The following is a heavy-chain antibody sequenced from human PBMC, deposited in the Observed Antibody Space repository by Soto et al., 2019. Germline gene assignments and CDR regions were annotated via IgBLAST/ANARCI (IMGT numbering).Heavy chain of an antibody. V-gene: IGHV1-46*01. J-gene: IGHJ4*02. CDR1: GYTFTSYY. Sequence: ASVKVSCKASGYTFTSYYMHWVRQAPGQGLEWMGIINPSGGSTSYAQKFQGRVTMTRDTSTSTVYMELRSLRSDDTAVYYCARVWQGDYGDYVDFDYWGQGTPVTVSS. CDR2: INPSGGST. CDR3: ARVWQGDYGDYVDFDY. D-gene: IGHD4-17*01.